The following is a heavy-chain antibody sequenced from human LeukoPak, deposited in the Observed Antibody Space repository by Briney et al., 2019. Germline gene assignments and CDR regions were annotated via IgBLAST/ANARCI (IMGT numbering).Heavy chain of an antibody. Sequence: PGGSLRLSCAASGFTFGSYEMNWVRQAPGKGLEWVSYISSSGSTIHYADSVKGRFTISRDNAKNSLYLQMNSLRAEATAVYYCAREKVNWFDRWGQGTLVTVSS. J-gene: IGHJ5*02. V-gene: IGHV3-48*03. CDR3: AREKVNWFDR. CDR1: GFTFGSYE. CDR2: ISSSGSTI.